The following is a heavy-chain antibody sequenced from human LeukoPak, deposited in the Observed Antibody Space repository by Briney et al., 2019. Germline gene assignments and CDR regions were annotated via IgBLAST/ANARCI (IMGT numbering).Heavy chain of an antibody. CDR1: GHTFTSYY. Sequence: ASVKVSCKASGHTFTSYYMHWVRQAPGQGLEWMGIINPSGGSTSYAQKFQGRVTMTRDTSTSTVYMELSSLRSEDTAVYYCARDRAYDFWSGSNFDYWGQGTLVTVSS. CDR2: INPSGGST. V-gene: IGHV1-46*01. D-gene: IGHD3-3*01. J-gene: IGHJ4*02. CDR3: ARDRAYDFWSGSNFDY.